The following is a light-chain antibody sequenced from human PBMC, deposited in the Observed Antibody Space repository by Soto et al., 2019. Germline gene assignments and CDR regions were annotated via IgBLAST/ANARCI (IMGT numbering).Light chain of an antibody. CDR3: QQYNNWTLT. V-gene: IGKV3-15*01. CDR1: QSFRSN. Sequence: EIVMTQSPGTLSVSPGERATLSCRASQSFRSNLAWYQQKPGQAPRLLIYGASTRATGIPARFSGSGSGTEFTLTISSLQSEDFAVYYCQQYNNWTLTFGGGTKVEIK. CDR2: GAS. J-gene: IGKJ4*01.